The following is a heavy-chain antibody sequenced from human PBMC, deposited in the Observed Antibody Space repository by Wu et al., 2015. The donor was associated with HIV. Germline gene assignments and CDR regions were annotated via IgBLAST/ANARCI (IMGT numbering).Heavy chain of an antibody. J-gene: IGHJ6*03. V-gene: IGHV1-69*12. CDR3: ASRGATPYYYYMDV. Sequence: QVQVVQSGPEMKRPGSSVKVSCKASGGTFSSYAISWVRQAPGQGLEWMGGIIPIFGTANYAQKFQGRVTITADESTSTAYMELSSLRSEDTAVYYCASRGATPYYYYMDVWGKGTTVTVSS. CDR2: IIPIFGTA. CDR1: GGTFSSYA. D-gene: IGHD1-26*01.